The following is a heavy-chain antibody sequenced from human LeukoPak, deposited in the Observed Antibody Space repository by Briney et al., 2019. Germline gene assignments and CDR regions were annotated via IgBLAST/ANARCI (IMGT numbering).Heavy chain of an antibody. J-gene: IGHJ5*02. CDR2: IHYSGST. Sequence: SETLSLTCTVSGGSISSGGYYWSWIRQHPGKGLEWIGYIHYSGSTYYNPSLKSRVTISVDTSKNQFSLKLSSVTAADTAVYYCARNLGIAAAGTPNWFDPWGQGTLVTVSS. V-gene: IGHV4-31*03. CDR1: GGSISSGGYY. D-gene: IGHD6-13*01. CDR3: ARNLGIAAAGTPNWFDP.